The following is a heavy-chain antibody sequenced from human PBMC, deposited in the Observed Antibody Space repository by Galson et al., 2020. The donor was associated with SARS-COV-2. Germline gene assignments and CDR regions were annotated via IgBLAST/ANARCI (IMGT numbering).Heavy chain of an antibody. CDR1: GYTFTSYY. CDR2: INPSGGST. D-gene: IGHD4-17*01. CDR3: ARDLTVTDNDYYYYGMDV. J-gene: IGHJ6*02. Sequence: ASVKVSCKASGYTFTSYYMHCLRQAPGQGLAWMGIINPSGGSTRYAQKFQGRVPMTRDTSTSTVYMELSSLRFADTAVYYCARDLTVTDNDYYYYGMDVWGQGTTVAVSS. V-gene: IGHV1-46*03.